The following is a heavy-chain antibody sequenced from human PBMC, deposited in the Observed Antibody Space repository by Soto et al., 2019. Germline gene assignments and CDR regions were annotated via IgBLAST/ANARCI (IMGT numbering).Heavy chain of an antibody. CDR3: TTVATNSYNWLDP. CDR2: INSDGTRT. D-gene: IGHD5-12*01. CDR1: GFTFNTYW. Sequence: EVQLVESGGTLVQPGGSLRLSCAASGFTFNTYWMHWVRQAPGTGLVWVSRINSDGTRTTYADSVKGRFTISRDNAKNTVYLQMNSLRAEDTAVHYCTTVATNSYNWLDPWGQGTLVTVSS. V-gene: IGHV3-74*01. J-gene: IGHJ5*02.